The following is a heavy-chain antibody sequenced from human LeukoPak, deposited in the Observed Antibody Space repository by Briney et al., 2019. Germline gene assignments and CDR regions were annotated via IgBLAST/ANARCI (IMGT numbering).Heavy chain of an antibody. CDR2: VYYSGST. V-gene: IGHV4-59*08. CDR1: GGSISSYY. Sequence: PSETLSLTCTVSGGSISSYYWSWIRQPPGKGLEWIGYVYYSGSTNYNPSLKSRVTISVDTFKNQFSLKLSSVTAADTAVYYCARTHSGSYQYFDYWGQGTLVTVSS. D-gene: IGHD1-26*01. J-gene: IGHJ4*02. CDR3: ARTHSGSYQYFDY.